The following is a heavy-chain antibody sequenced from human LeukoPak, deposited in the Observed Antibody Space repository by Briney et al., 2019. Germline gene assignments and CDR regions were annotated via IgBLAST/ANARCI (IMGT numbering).Heavy chain of an antibody. D-gene: IGHD4-23*01. CDR2: ISYDGSNK. CDR3: AKDMTTVVTPEFDY. Sequence: PGGSLRLSCAASGFTFSSYAMHWVRQAPGKGLEWVAVISYDGSNKYYADSVKGRFTISRDNSKNTLYLQMNSLRVEDTAVYYCAKDMTTVVTPEFDYWGQGTLVTVSS. CDR1: GFTFSSYA. V-gene: IGHV3-30-3*01. J-gene: IGHJ4*02.